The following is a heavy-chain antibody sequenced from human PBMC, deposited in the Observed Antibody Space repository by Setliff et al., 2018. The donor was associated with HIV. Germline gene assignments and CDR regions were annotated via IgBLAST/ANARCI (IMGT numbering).Heavy chain of an antibody. D-gene: IGHD5-12*01. Sequence: SETLSLTCAVYGVSFSDYSWSWVRQPPGKGLEWNGEINHCGSTNDNPSLKSRVTISADTSKKQFSLNVTSVTAADTAVYYCARRGWNGYTAFDCWGQGTLVTAPQ. CDR2: INHCGST. CDR1: GVSFSDYS. V-gene: IGHV4-34*01. CDR3: ARRGWNGYTAFDC. J-gene: IGHJ4*02.